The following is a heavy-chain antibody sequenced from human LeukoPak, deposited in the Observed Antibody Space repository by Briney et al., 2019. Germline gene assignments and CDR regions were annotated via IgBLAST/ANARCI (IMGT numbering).Heavy chain of an antibody. J-gene: IGHJ5*02. V-gene: IGHV4-59*01. D-gene: IGHD3-22*01. CDR1: GGSFSDYY. Sequence: SETLSLTCAVYGGSFSDYYWSWIRQPPGKGLEWIGYIYYSGSTNYNPSLKSRVTISVDTSKNQFSLKLSSVTAADTAVYYCAGGTRYYDSSGYYGWFDPWGQGTLVTVSS. CDR3: AGGTRYYDSSGYYGWFDP. CDR2: IYYSGST.